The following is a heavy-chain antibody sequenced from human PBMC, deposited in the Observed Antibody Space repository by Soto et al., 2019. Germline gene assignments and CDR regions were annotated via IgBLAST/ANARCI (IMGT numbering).Heavy chain of an antibody. V-gene: IGHV3-23*01. CDR2: ISGSGGST. D-gene: IGHD4-17*01. Sequence: PGGSLRLSCAASGFTFSSYAMSWVRQAPGKGLEWVSAISGSGGSTYYADSVKGRFTISRDNSKNTLYLQMNSLRAEDTAVYYCAKAPDYELYYYYYMDVWGKGTTVTVSS. J-gene: IGHJ6*03. CDR1: GFTFSSYA. CDR3: AKAPDYELYYYYYMDV.